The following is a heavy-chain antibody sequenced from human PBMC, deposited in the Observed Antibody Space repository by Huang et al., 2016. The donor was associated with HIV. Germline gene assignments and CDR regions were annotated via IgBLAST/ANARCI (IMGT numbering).Heavy chain of an antibody. CDR2: ISGGGST. CDR3: AKGISMMKASLFYLDV. D-gene: IGHD3-16*01. Sequence: ELLESGGGLVQPGGSLTLSCNASGFNFSAYAMTWVRQAPGEGLEWVSHISGGGSTYFADAVKGRFIISRDNSKNTLSLQMDNLRPEDTAVYYCAKGISMMKASLFYLDVWGAGATVTVSS. V-gene: IGHV3-23*01. CDR1: GFNFSAYA. J-gene: IGHJ6*04.